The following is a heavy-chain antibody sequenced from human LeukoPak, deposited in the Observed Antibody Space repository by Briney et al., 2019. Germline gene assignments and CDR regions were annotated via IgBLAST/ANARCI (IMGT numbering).Heavy chain of an antibody. CDR3: ARAYYSSSPLGP. Sequence: SETLSLTCTVSGGSVSSGSYYWSWIRQPPGKGLEWIGYIYYSGSTNYNPSLKSRVTISVDMSKNQFSLKLSSVTAADTAVYYCARAYYSSSPLGPWGQGTLVTVSS. V-gene: IGHV4-61*01. CDR2: IYYSGST. D-gene: IGHD6-6*01. J-gene: IGHJ5*02. CDR1: GGSVSSGSYY.